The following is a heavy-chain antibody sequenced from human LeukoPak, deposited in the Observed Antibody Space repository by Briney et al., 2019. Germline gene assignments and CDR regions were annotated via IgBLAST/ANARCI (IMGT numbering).Heavy chain of an antibody. J-gene: IGHJ4*02. Sequence: GSLRLSCASSGFTFSTYAMDGVRQAPGRGLEGVSSISGGAGSTYYADSVKGRFTIYRDNSKNTLYLQMNSLRAEDTAVYYCAKQMATIYREFDYWGQGTLVTVSS. CDR1: GFTFSTYA. V-gene: IGHV3-23*01. D-gene: IGHD5-24*01. CDR2: ISGGAGST. CDR3: AKQMATIYREFDY.